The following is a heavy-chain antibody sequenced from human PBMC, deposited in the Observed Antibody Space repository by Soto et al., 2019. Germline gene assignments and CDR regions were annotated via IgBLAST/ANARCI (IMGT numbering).Heavy chain of an antibody. CDR2: VYHTGRT. Sequence: QVQLQESGPGLVKPSETLSLTCTVSGGSFKSGSYSWSWIRQPPGKGLEWIGYVYHTGRTSYNPSLKGRVSISMDTSKNQFYLNLDSVTAADTAVYFCARDFPYFDSWGQGTLVSVSS. CDR1: GGSFKSGSYS. V-gene: IGHV4-61*01. CDR3: ARDFPYFDS. J-gene: IGHJ4*02.